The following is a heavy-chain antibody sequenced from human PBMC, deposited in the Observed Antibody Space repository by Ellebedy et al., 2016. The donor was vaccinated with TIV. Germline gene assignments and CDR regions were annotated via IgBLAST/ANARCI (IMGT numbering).Heavy chain of an antibody. CDR1: GFTVGNNY. D-gene: IGHD6-19*01. CDR2: IYSVGST. V-gene: IGHV3-66*01. CDR3: AKRSVTVADTGLLY. Sequence: PGGSLRLSCAASGFTVGNNYMSWVRQVPGNGLEWDAFIYSVGSTDYADSVRGRFTVSRDNSKNTLYLQMKSLKAEDTAVYYCAKRSVTVADTGLLYWGQGTLVTVSS. J-gene: IGHJ4*02.